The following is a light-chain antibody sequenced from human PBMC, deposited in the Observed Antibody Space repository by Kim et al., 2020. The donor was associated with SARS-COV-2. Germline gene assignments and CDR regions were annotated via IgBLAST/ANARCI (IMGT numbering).Light chain of an antibody. Sequence: ETTLTQSPAFMSATPGDKVNISCKASQDIDADMNWHQQKPGEAAIFIIQEATTLLPGISPRFSGSGCGTDFALTINNIESEGAASDFSPEHDNFPIFTFGPGTKVDIK. CDR2: EAT. CDR1: QDIDAD. CDR3: PEHDNFPIFT. V-gene: IGKV5-2*01. J-gene: IGKJ3*01.